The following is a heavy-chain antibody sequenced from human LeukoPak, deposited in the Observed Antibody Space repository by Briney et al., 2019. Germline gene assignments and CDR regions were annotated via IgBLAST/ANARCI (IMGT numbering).Heavy chain of an antibody. CDR2: ISSDGGET. CDR1: GFFFGSYA. V-gene: IGHV3-30-3*01. Sequence: GRSLGLSCAASGFFFGSYAVHWIRQAPGKGLEWVAVISSDGGETHYIDSVKGRFTISRDNSQSTLYLQMDSLRPEDTAVYYCARAPGVLNWVSLIYYFDNWGREPWSPFLQ. J-gene: IGHJ4*02. CDR3: ARAPGVLNWVSLIYYFDN. D-gene: IGHD3-3*01.